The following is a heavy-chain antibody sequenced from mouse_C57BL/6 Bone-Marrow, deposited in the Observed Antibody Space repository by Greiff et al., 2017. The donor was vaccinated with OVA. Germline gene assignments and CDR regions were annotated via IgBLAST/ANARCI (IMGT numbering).Heavy chain of an antibody. CDR3: ARVFWYYAMDY. J-gene: IGHJ4*01. Sequence: QVQLQQPGAELVRPGTSVKLSCTASGYTFTSYWMHWVKQRPGQGLEWIGVIDPSDSYTNYTQKFKGKATLTVDTSSSTAYMQLSSLTSEDSAVYYCARVFWYYAMDYWGQGTSVTVSS. V-gene: IGHV1-59*01. CDR2: IDPSDSYT. CDR1: GYTFTSYW.